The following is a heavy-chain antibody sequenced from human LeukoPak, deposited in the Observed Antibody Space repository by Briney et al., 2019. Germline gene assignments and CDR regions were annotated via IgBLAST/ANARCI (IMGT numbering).Heavy chain of an antibody. D-gene: IGHD1-26*01. CDR1: GFTFSSYA. CDR2: ISGSSGGST. CDR3: AKDREWDAGPAFDI. J-gene: IGHJ3*02. Sequence: GGSLRLSCAASGFTFSSYAMSWVRQAPGKGLEWVSAISGSSGGSTYYADSVKGRFTISRDNSKNTLYLQMNSLRAEDTAVYYCAKDREWDAGPAFDIWGQGTMVTVSS. V-gene: IGHV3-23*01.